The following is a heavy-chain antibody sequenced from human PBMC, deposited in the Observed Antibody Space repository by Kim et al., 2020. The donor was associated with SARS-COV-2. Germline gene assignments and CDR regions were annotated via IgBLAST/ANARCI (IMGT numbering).Heavy chain of an antibody. J-gene: IGHJ4*02. CDR1: GFTFSSYA. Sequence: GGSLRLSCAASGFTFSSYAMSWVRQAPGKGLEWVSGISGSVGSTYYADSVKGRFTISRDNSRSTLYLQMDSLRADDTAVYFCAKDLLLRSGHSHYFDYWGQGVLV. CDR2: ISGSVGST. V-gene: IGHV3-23*01. D-gene: IGHD3-22*01. CDR3: AKDLLLRSGHSHYFDY.